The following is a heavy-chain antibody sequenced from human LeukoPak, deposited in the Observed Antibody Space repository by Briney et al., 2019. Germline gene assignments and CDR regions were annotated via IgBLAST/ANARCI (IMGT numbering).Heavy chain of an antibody. CDR3: ARDYNGYDDYRKWDY. Sequence: GASVKVSCKASGYTFTGYYMHWVRQAPGQGLEWMGWINPNSGGTNYAQKFQGRVTMTRDTSISTAYMELSRLRSDDTAVYYCARDYNGYDDYRKWDYWGQGTLVTVSS. J-gene: IGHJ4*02. CDR2: INPNSGGT. CDR1: GYTFTGYY. D-gene: IGHD5-12*01. V-gene: IGHV1-2*02.